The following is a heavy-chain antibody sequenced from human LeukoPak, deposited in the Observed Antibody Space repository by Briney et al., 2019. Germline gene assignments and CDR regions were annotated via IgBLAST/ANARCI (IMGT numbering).Heavy chain of an antibody. V-gene: IGHV1-69*13. Sequence: SVKVSCKASGGTFSSYAISWVRQAPGQGLEWMGGIIPIFGTANYAQKFQGRVTITADESTSTAYMELSSLRSEDTAVYYCARTRTEYCSSTSCYRHYYYGMDVWGRGTTVTVSS. J-gene: IGHJ6*04. CDR3: ARTRTEYCSSTSCYRHYYYGMDV. CDR2: IIPIFGTA. CDR1: GGTFSSYA. D-gene: IGHD2-2*01.